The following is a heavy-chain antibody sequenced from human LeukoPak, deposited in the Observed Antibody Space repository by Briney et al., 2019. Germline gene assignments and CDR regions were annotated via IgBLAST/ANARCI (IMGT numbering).Heavy chain of an antibody. CDR2: INPNSGGT. CDR1: GYTFTGYY. D-gene: IGHD3-9*01. J-gene: IGHJ4*02. CDR3: ARDWKYDILTGYGVGY. V-gene: IGHV1-2*02. Sequence: ASVKVSFKSSGYTFTGYYMHWVRQAPGQGLEWVGWINPNSGGTNYAQKFQGKVTMTRETSISTAYMELSRLRFDDTAVYYCARDWKYDILTGYGVGYWGQGTLVTVSS.